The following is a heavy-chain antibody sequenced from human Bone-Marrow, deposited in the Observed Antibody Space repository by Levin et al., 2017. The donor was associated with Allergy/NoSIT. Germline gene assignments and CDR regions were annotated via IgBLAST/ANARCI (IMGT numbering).Heavy chain of an antibody. CDR3: ARDRGFWEPYYDILTGPHPYFDY. Sequence: SETLSLTCTVSGGSISSSSYYWGWIRQPPGKGLEWIGSIYYSGSTYYNPSLKSRVTISVDTSKNQFSLKLSSVTAADTAVYYCARDRGFWEPYYDILTGPHPYFDYWGQGTLVTVSS. D-gene: IGHD3-9*01. CDR2: IYYSGST. V-gene: IGHV4-39*07. J-gene: IGHJ4*02. CDR1: GGSISSSSYY.